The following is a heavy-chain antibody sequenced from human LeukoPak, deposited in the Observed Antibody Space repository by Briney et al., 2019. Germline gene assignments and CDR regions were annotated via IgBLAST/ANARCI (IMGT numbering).Heavy chain of an antibody. V-gene: IGHV3-15*01. CDR3: TTDPLPTIPMVRGAPDY. D-gene: IGHD3-10*01. J-gene: IGHJ4*02. Sequence: PGGSLRLSCAASGFTFSSSAMSWVRQAPGKGLEWVGRIKSKTDGGTTDYAAPVKGRFTISRDDSKNTLYLQMNSLKTEDTAVYYCTTDPLPTIPMVRGAPDYWGQGTLVTVSS. CDR2: IKSKTDGGTT. CDR1: GFTFSSSA.